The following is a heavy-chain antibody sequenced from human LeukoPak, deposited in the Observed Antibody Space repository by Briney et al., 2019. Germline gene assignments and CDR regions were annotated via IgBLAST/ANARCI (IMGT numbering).Heavy chain of an antibody. D-gene: IGHD2/OR15-2a*01. CDR2: FDPEDGET. Sequence: RASVKVTCKASGGTFSSYAISWVRQAPGQGLEWMGGFDPEDGETIYAQKFQGRVTMTEDTSTDTAYMELSSLRSEDTAVYYCATGFLNPRFPPVPFDPWGQGTLVTVSS. V-gene: IGHV1-24*01. CDR3: ATGFLNPRFPPVPFDP. J-gene: IGHJ5*02. CDR1: GGTFSSYA.